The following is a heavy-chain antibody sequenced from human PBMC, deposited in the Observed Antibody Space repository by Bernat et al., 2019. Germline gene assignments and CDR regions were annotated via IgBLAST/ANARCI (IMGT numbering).Heavy chain of an antibody. CDR1: GFTFSVST. J-gene: IGHJ4*02. D-gene: IGHD6-13*01. CDR2: ISSKADNYAT. V-gene: IGHV3-73*02. CDR3: TGTVRSSWPQGDY. Sequence: EVQLVESGGGLVQPGGSLKLSCAASGFTFSVSTMQWVRQASGKGLEWLGRISSKADNYATAYAASVKGRFTISRDDSKNTAYLQMSSLKTEDTAVYYCTGTVRSSWPQGDYWGQGTLVTVSS.